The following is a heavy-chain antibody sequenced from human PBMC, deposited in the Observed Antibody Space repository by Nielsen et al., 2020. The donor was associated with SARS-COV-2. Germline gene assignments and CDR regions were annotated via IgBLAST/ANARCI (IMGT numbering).Heavy chain of an antibody. CDR3: AKADNKYSSSGSFDY. D-gene: IGHD6-6*01. CDR2: ISGSGGST. CDR1: GFTFSSYA. V-gene: IGHV3-23*01. Sequence: GGSLRLSCAASGFTFSSYAMSWVRQAPGKGLEWVSAISGSGGSTYYADSVKGRFTISRDNSKNTLYLQMNSLRAEDTAVYYCAKADNKYSSSGSFDYWGQGTLVTVSS. J-gene: IGHJ4*02.